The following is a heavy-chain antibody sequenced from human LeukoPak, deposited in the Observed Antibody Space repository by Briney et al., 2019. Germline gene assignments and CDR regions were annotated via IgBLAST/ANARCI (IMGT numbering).Heavy chain of an antibody. CDR1: GRSISSGDYY. CDR3: ARTYYYDSSGYYPDYFDY. V-gene: IGHV4-30-4*01. D-gene: IGHD3-22*01. Sequence: SQTLSLTCTVSGRSISSGDYYWRWIRQPPGKGLEWIGYIYYSGSTYYNPSLKSRVTISVDTSKNQFSLKLSSVTAADTAVYYCARTYYYDSSGYYPDYFDYWGQGTLVTVSS. CDR2: IYYSGST. J-gene: IGHJ4*02.